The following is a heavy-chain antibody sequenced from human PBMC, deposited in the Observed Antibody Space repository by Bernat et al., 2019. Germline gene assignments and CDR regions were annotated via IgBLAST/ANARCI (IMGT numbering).Heavy chain of an antibody. CDR3: TRGEYGSTIFGVVITFDY. Sequence: EVQLVESGGGLVKPGRSLRLSCTASGFTFGDYAMSWFRQAPGKGLEWVGFIRSKAYGGTTEYAASVKGRCTISRDESKNIAYLQMNSLKTEDTAVYYCTRGEYGSTIFGVVITFDYWGQGTLVTVSS. D-gene: IGHD3-3*01. V-gene: IGHV3-49*05. CDR1: GFTFGDYA. CDR2: IRSKAYGGTT. J-gene: IGHJ4*02.